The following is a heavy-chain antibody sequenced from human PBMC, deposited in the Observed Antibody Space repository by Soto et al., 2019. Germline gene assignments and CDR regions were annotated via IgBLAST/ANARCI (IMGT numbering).Heavy chain of an antibody. CDR1: GFTFDDYA. CDR3: AKTRSSITMILAFDY. Sequence: PGGSLRLSCAASGFTFDDYAMHWVRQAPGKGLEWVSGISWNSGSIGYADSVKGRFTISRDNAKNSLYLQMNSLRAEDTALYYCAKTRSSITMILAFDYWGQGALVTVSS. CDR2: ISWNSGSI. V-gene: IGHV3-9*01. D-gene: IGHD3-22*01. J-gene: IGHJ4*02.